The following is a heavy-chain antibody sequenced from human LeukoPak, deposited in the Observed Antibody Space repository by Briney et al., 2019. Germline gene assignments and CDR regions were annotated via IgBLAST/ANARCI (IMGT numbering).Heavy chain of an antibody. CDR2: IYTGGNT. CDR3: ARGDGSGYYDYFDY. D-gene: IGHD3-22*01. Sequence: GGCLRLSCAASGFTVDSNYLSWVRQAPGKGLEWVSTIYTGGNTYYAASVKGRFTISRDFSKNTVFLHMNSLRAEDTAMYYCARGDGSGYYDYFDYWGQGALVTVSS. V-gene: IGHV3-53*01. CDR1: GFTVDSNY. J-gene: IGHJ4*02.